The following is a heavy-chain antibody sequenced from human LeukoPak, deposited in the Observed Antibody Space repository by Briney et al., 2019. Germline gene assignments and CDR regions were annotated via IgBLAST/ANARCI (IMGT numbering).Heavy chain of an antibody. CDR1: GGTFSSYA. Sequence: GASVKVSCKASGGTFSSYAISWVRQAPGQGLEWMGGIIPIFGTANYAQKFQGRVTITADESTSTAYMELSSLRSEDTAVYYCARDPLGSSGWYYFDYWGQGTLVTVSS. V-gene: IGHV1-69*13. D-gene: IGHD6-19*01. J-gene: IGHJ4*02. CDR3: ARDPLGSSGWYYFDY. CDR2: IIPIFGTA.